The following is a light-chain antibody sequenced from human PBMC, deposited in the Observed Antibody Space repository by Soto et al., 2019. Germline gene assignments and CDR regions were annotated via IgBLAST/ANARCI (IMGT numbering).Light chain of an antibody. CDR1: SSDVGGYNY. J-gene: IGLJ1*01. Sequence: QSALTQPASVSGSPGQSITISCTGTSSDVGGYNYVSWHQLHPGTATKLMVYDVSNRPSVVSHRFSCTKSGNTSSLTISGLQAEDADDYYATSDTSSSTYVFGTGTKVTVL. CDR3: TSDTSSSTYV. CDR2: DVS. V-gene: IGLV2-14*01.